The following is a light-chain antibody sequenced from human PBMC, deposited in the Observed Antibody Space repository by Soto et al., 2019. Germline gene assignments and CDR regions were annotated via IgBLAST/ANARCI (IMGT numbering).Light chain of an antibody. Sequence: EIVLTQSPGTLSLSPGERATLSCRASQSVSSRSLAWYQQKPGQAPRLLIYGASSRATGIPDRFSGSGSGTVFTLTISRREPEYSAVYYCQQYGSSPFTFGPGTKVDIK. CDR1: QSVSSRS. CDR3: QQYGSSPFT. V-gene: IGKV3-20*01. CDR2: GAS. J-gene: IGKJ3*01.